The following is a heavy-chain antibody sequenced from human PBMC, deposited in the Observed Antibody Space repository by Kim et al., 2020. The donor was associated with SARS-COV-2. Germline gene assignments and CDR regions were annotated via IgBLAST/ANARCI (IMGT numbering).Heavy chain of an antibody. J-gene: IGHJ4*02. V-gene: IGHV4-39*01. Sequence: YNPSLKSRVTIAVDPSKNQFSLKLSSVTAADTAVYYCARRGDSLPSEIDYWGQGTLVTVSS. D-gene: IGHD4-17*01. CDR3: ARRGDSLPSEIDY.